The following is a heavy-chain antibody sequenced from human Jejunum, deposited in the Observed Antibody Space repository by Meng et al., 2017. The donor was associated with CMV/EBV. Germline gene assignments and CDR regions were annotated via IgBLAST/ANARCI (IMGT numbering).Heavy chain of an antibody. CDR1: FSDYY. D-gene: IGHD4-11*01. CDR2: ISGDGRAI. V-gene: IGHV3-11*01. J-gene: IGHJ4*02. CDR3: ARVKRTFDYSNQYFSDY. Sequence: FSDYYMPCIRRAPGKVLEWISYISGDGRAIHYADSVRGRFTMSRDDAQTSLYLQMNSLRAEDTAVYYCARVKRTFDYSNQYFSDYWGQGTLVTVSS.